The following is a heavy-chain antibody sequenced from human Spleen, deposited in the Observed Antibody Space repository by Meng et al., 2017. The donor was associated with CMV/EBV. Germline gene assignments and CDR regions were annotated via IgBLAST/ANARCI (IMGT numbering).Heavy chain of an antibody. CDR2: ISYDGSNK. CDR1: GFTFSSYA. CDR3: ARSAVVPFNY. Sequence: LVGVGGGVVQPGSSLGLSCAASGFTFSSYAMHWVRQAPGKGLEWVAVISYDGSNKYYADSVKGRFTISRDNSKNTLYLQMNSLRAEDTAVYYCARSAVVPFNYWGQGTLVTVSS. D-gene: IGHD2-15*01. J-gene: IGHJ4*02. V-gene: IGHV3-30-3*01.